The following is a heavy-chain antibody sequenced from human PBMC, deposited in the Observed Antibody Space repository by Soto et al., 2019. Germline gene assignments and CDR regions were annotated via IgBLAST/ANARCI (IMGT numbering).Heavy chain of an antibody. CDR1: AYTFTDYY. CDR2: INPNSGGS. D-gene: IGHD1-1*01. J-gene: IGHJ5*02. CDR3: ARALPEIRMMEGGSFDP. V-gene: IGHV1-2*02. Sequence: ATVKVSCKASAYTFTDYYIHWVRQAPGQGLEWMGWINPNSGGSYFAQKFLGRVTMTRDTSITTAYMELSRLRSDDTAVYYCARALPEIRMMEGGSFDPWGQGAVVTVS.